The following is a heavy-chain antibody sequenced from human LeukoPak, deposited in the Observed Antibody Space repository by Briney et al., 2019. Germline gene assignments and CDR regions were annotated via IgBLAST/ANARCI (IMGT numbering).Heavy chain of an antibody. Sequence: GGSLRLSCAASGFTFSSYWMSWVRQAPGKGLEWVANIKQDGSEKYYVDSEKGRFTISRENAKNSLYLQMNSLRAGDTAVYYCARAAYSSTWYSRYFDLWGRGTLVTVSS. J-gene: IGHJ2*01. CDR2: IKQDGSEK. CDR3: ARAAYSSTWYSRYFDL. CDR1: GFTFSSYW. V-gene: IGHV3-7*01. D-gene: IGHD6-13*01.